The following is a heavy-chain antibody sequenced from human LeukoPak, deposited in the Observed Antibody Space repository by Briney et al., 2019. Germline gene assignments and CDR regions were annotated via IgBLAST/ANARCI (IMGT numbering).Heavy chain of an antibody. CDR1: GFRFSSYD. CDR3: VTGGSEYRSDWFDS. CDR2: LTRTSSAT. J-gene: IGHJ5*01. D-gene: IGHD5-18*01. V-gene: IGHV3-48*03. Sequence: GGSLRLSCVGSGFRFSSYDMNWVRQAPGRGLEWLSYLTRTSSATWYADSVKGRFTIFRDNAKSSLYLQMNSLRVEDTAVYYCVTGGSEYRSDWFDSWGQGTLVNVAS.